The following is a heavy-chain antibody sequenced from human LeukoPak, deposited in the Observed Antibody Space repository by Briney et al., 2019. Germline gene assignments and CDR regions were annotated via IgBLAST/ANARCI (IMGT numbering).Heavy chain of an antibody. V-gene: IGHV3-64D*06. CDR3: VGFRATAGLY. D-gene: IGHD6-13*01. J-gene: IGHJ4*02. CDR2: ITSNGGSA. Sequence: GGSLRLSCSVSGFTFNNYAMYWVRQAPGKGLEYVSAITSNGGSAYYADSVKGRFTISRDNSRNTLYLQMSSLRAEDTAVYYCVGFRATAGLYWGQGTLVTVSS. CDR1: GFTFNNYA.